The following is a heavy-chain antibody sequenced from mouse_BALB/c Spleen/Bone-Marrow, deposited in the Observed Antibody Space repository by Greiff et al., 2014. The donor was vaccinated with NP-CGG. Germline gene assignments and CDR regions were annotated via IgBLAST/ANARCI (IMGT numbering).Heavy chain of an antibody. D-gene: IGHD2-4*01. CDR2: IDPANGNT. Sequence: EVQLVESGAELVKPGASVMLSCTASGFNIKDTYMHWVKQRPEQGLEWIGRIDPANGNTKYDPKFQGKATITADTSSNTAYLQLSSLTSEDTAVYCCAVYDYEGFAYWGQGTLVTVSA. CDR3: AVYDYEGFAY. CDR1: GFNIKDTY. V-gene: IGHV14-3*02. J-gene: IGHJ3*01.